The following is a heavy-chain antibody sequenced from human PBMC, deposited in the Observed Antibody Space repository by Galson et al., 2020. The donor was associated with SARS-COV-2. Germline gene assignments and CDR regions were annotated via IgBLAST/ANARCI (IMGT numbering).Heavy chain of an antibody. V-gene: IGHV3-33*01. CDR2: IWYDGSNK. CDR3: ARDINMITFGGVIVIPQSPDY. J-gene: IGHJ4*02. D-gene: IGHD3-16*02. Sequence: GGSLRLSCAASGFTFSSYGMHWVRQAPGKGLEWVAVIWYDGSNKYYADSVKGRFTISRDNSKNTLYLQMNSLRAEDAAVDYCARDINMITFGGVIVIPQSPDYWGQGTLVTVSS. CDR1: GFTFSSYG.